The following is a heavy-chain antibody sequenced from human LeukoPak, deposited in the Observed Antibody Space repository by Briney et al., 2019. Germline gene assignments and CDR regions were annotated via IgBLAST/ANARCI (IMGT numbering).Heavy chain of an antibody. CDR2: ISPGGDII. CDR3: ASGRDIAVAGPGGYFDY. Sequence: GGSLRLSCAASGFIFSDYHMNWIRQAPGKGLEWVSYISPGGDIIYFADYVKGRFTISRDNAKNSPFLQMNSLTAEDTAVYYCASGRDIAVAGPGGYFDYWGQGTLVTVSS. V-gene: IGHV3-11*01. J-gene: IGHJ4*02. CDR1: GFIFSDYH. D-gene: IGHD6-19*01.